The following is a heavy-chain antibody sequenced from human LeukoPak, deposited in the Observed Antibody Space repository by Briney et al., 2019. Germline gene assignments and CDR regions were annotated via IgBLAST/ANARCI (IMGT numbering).Heavy chain of an antibody. CDR1: GYTFTSYG. CDR3: ARDRIQEWSDAFDI. D-gene: IGHD3-3*01. Sequence: ASVKVSCKASGYTFTSYGISWLRQAPGQGLEWMGWISAYNGNTNYAQKLQGRVTMTTDTSTSTAYMELRSLRSDDTAVYYCARDRIQEWSDAFDIWGQGTMVTVSS. V-gene: IGHV1-18*01. CDR2: ISAYNGNT. J-gene: IGHJ3*02.